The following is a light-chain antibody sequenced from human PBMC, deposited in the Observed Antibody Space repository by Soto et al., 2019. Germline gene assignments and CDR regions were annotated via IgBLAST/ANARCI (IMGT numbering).Light chain of an antibody. Sequence: DIQLTQSPSFLSASVGDRVTITCRASQGISSYLAWYQQKLGKAPKLLIYVASSLQSGVPSRFSGSGSGTEFTLTISSLQPEDFATYYCQQFNSYPLTFGGGTKVAIK. CDR2: VAS. V-gene: IGKV1-9*01. CDR1: QGISSY. CDR3: QQFNSYPLT. J-gene: IGKJ4*01.